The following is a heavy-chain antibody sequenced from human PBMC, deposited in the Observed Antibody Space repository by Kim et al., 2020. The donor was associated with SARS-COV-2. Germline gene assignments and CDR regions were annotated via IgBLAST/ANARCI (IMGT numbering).Heavy chain of an antibody. J-gene: IGHJ4*02. CDR2: ISGDKGET. CDR1: GYTFTRYG. CDR3: ARGSWGEPLFDY. D-gene: IGHD1-26*01. V-gene: IGHV1-18*01. Sequence: ASVKVSCKAFGYTFTRYGISWVRQAPGQGLEWMGWISGDKGETKSADKIQGRVTLTRDTSTNTAYMELRSLRSDDTALYYCARGSWGEPLFDYWGQGTLLTVSS.